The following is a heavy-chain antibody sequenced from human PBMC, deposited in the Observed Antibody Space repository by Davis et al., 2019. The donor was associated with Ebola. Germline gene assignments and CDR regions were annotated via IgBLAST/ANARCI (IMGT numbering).Heavy chain of an antibody. CDR3: ARGGLKHFDN. J-gene: IGHJ4*02. CDR1: GGSFSGYY. CDR2: INHSGST. Sequence: MPGGSLRLSCAVYGGSFSGYYWSWIRQPPGKGLEWIGEINHSGSTNYNPSLKSRVTISVDTSKNQFSLKLRSVTAADTAVYYCARGGLKHFDNWGQGTLVTVSS. V-gene: IGHV4-34*01. D-gene: IGHD4/OR15-4a*01.